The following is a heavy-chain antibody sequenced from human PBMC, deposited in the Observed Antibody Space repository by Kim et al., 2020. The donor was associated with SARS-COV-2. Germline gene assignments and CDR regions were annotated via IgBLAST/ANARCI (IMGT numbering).Heavy chain of an antibody. CDR1: GFTFSSYG. CDR3: AKGPLIAAGGYFDY. CDR2: ISGSGGST. Sequence: GGSLRLSCAASGFTFSSYGMSWVRQAPGKGLECVASISGSGGSTYYPDSVKGRLTISRDNSKNTLDLQMNSLRGEDTAVYYCAKGPLIAAGGYFDYWGQGTLVTVSS. D-gene: IGHD6-13*01. V-gene: IGHV3-23*01. J-gene: IGHJ4*02.